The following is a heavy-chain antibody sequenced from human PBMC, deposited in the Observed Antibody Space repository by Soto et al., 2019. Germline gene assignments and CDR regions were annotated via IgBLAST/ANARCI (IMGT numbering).Heavy chain of an antibody. CDR3: ARGGSCYSSGECWFDP. CDR2: INHSGST. D-gene: IGHD2-15*01. CDR1: GGSFSGYY. Sequence: QVQLQQWGAGLLKPSETLSLTCAVYGGSFSGYYWSWIRQPPGQGLEWIGEINHSGSTNYNPSLKSRVTISVDTSKNQFSPKLSSVTAADTAVYYCARGGSCYSSGECWFDPWGQGTLVTVSS. J-gene: IGHJ5*02. V-gene: IGHV4-34*01.